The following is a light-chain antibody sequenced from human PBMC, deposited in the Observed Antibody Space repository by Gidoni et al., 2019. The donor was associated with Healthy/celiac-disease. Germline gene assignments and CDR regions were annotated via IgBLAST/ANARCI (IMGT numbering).Light chain of an antibody. CDR2: DAS. CDR3: QQRSNWPLLT. CDR1: QIVSSY. J-gene: IGKJ4*01. V-gene: IGKV3-11*01. Sequence: EIVLKQSPATLSLSPGERATLSCRASQIVSSYLAWYQQKPGQAPRLLIYDASNRATGIPARFSGSGSGTDFTLTISSLEPEDFAVYYCQQRSNWPLLTFGGGTKVEIK.